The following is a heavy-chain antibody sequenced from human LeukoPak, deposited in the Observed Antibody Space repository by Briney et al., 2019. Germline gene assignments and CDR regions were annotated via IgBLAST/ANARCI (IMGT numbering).Heavy chain of an antibody. V-gene: IGHV4-59*12. Sequence: SETLSLTCTVSGGSIRSYYWTWIRQPPGMGLEWIGYIYYSGSTNNNPSLKSQVTILVDTSKNQFSLKLSSVTAADTAVYFCASQYGSGHYHFDYWGQGTLVFVSP. CDR2: IYYSGST. CDR3: ASQYGSGHYHFDY. CDR1: GGSIRSYY. J-gene: IGHJ4*02. D-gene: IGHD3-10*01.